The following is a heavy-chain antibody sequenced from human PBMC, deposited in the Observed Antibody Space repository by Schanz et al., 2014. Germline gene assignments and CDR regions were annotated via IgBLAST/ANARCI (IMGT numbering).Heavy chain of an antibody. D-gene: IGHD3-3*01. CDR2: IDPNSGGT. Sequence: QVQLVQSGAAVKKPGASVKVSCKASGNTLSAYYIHWIRQAPGQGLEWMGWIDPNSGGTNYAQKFQGRVTMTSDTSITTVYMEVNSLTSDDTAVFYCARTASHDVWRGYIPHYAFDLWGQGTVVTVSS. V-gene: IGHV1-2*02. CDR3: ARTASHDVWRGYIPHYAFDL. J-gene: IGHJ3*01. CDR1: GNTLSAYY.